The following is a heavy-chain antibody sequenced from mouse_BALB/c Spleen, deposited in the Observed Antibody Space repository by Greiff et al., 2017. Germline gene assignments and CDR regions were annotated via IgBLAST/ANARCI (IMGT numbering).Heavy chain of an antibody. CDR3: ARYSYDWFAY. D-gene: IGHD2-12*01. CDR1: GFNIKDYY. V-gene: IGHV14-1*02. CDR2: IDPENGNT. Sequence: EVQLQQSGAELVRPGALVKLSCKASGFNIKDYYMHWVKQRPEQGLEWIGWIDPENGNTIYDPKFQGKASITADTSSNTAYLQLSSLTSEDTAVYYCARYSYDWFAYWGQGTLVTVSA. J-gene: IGHJ3*01.